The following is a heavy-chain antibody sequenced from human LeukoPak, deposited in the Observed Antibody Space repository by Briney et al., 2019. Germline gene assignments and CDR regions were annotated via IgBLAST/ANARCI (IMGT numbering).Heavy chain of an antibody. Sequence: PGGSLRLSCAASGFTFSSYAMSWVRQAPGKGLEWVSAISGSGGSTYYADSVKGRFTISRDNSKNTLYLQMNSLRAEDTAVYYCAKDQYPYDYVWGSYRTDAFDIWGQGTMVTVSS. CDR1: GFTFSSYA. D-gene: IGHD3-16*02. CDR3: AKDQYPYDYVWGSYRTDAFDI. V-gene: IGHV3-23*01. CDR2: ISGSGGST. J-gene: IGHJ3*02.